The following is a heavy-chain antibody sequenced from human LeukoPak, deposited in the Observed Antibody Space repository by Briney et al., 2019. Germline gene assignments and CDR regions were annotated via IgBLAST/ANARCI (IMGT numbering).Heavy chain of an antibody. Sequence: GGSLRLSCAASGFTFSSYAMSWVRQAPGEGLEWVSAISGSGSSTYYADSVRGRFTISRDNSKNTLYLQMNSLRAEDTAVYYCAKDYCSGGSCYSDYWGQGTLVTVSS. CDR3: AKDYCSGGSCYSDY. D-gene: IGHD2-15*01. V-gene: IGHV3-23*01. J-gene: IGHJ4*02. CDR1: GFTFSSYA. CDR2: ISGSGSST.